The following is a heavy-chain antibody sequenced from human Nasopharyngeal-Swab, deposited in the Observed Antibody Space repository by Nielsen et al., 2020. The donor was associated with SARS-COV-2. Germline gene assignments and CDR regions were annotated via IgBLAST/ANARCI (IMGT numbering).Heavy chain of an antibody. CDR2: ISGDGGST. D-gene: IGHD2-2*01. CDR3: AKDLNSEGYCSSTSCYVLDYYGMDV. Sequence: GGSLRLSCAASGFTFDDYAMHWVRQAPGKGLEWVSLISGDGGSTYYADSVKGRFTISRDNSKNSLYLQMNSLRAEDTAVYYCAKDLNSEGYCSSTSCYVLDYYGMDVWGQGTTVTVSS. V-gene: IGHV3-43*02. J-gene: IGHJ6*02. CDR1: GFTFDDYA.